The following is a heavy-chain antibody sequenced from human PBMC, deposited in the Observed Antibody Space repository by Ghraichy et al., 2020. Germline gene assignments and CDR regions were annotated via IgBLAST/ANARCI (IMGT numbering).Heavy chain of an antibody. V-gene: IGHV1-18*04. CDR3: ARERTMITFGGVIVIDY. D-gene: IGHD3-16*02. Sequence: ASVKVSCKASGYTFTSYGISWVRQAPGQGLEWMGWISAYNGNTNYAQKLQGRVTMTTDTSTSTAYMELRSLRSDDTAVYYCARERTMITFGGVIVIDYWGQGTLVTVSS. CDR1: GYTFTSYG. CDR2: ISAYNGNT. J-gene: IGHJ4*02.